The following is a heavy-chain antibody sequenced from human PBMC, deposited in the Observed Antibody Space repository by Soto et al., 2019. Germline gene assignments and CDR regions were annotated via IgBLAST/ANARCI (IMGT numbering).Heavy chain of an antibody. Sequence: GSLRLSCAASGFTFSSYSMNWVRQAPGKGLEWVSSISSSSSYIYYADSVKGRFTISRDNAKNSLYLQMNSLRAEDTAVYYCARAAWGRAVAGTHYFDYWGQGTLVTVSS. CDR2: ISSSSSYI. J-gene: IGHJ4*02. CDR1: GFTFSSYS. V-gene: IGHV3-21*01. CDR3: ARAAWGRAVAGTHYFDY. D-gene: IGHD6-19*01.